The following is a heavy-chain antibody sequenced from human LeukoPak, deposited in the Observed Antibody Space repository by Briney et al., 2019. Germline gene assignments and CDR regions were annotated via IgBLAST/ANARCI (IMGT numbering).Heavy chain of an antibody. CDR3: AREQYSSSLYYFDY. Sequence: GGSLRLSCAASGFTFSSYAMHWVRQAPGKGLEWVAVIWCDGSNKYYADSVKGRFTISRDNSKNTLYLQMNSLRAEDTAVYYCAREQYSSSLYYFDYWGQGTLVTVSS. V-gene: IGHV3-33*08. J-gene: IGHJ4*02. D-gene: IGHD6-13*01. CDR2: IWCDGSNK. CDR1: GFTFSSYA.